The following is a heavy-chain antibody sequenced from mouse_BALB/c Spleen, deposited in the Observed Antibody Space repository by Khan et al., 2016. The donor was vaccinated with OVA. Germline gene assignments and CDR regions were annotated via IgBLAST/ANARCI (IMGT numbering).Heavy chain of an antibody. CDR1: GFSLTNYG. J-gene: IGHJ2*01. V-gene: IGHV2-9*02. D-gene: IGHD1-1*01. Sequence: VQLQESGPGLVAPSQSLSITCTVSGFSLTNYGVHWVRQPPGKGLEWLGIIWAGGSTTYNSALMSRLSVSTDNSKSQVFVKMISLQTDDTAMYYCAREHGNTYEYFDYWGQGTTLTVSS. CDR3: AREHGNTYEYFDY. CDR2: IWAGGST.